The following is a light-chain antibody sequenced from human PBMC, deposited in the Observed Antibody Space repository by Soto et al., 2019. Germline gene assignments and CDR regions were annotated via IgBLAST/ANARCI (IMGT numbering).Light chain of an antibody. CDR3: QKRGNWPQ. Sequence: EIVLTHSQATLSFSALESGYLXFTASQSISNYLAWYQHKPGQAPRLLIFDASNRATGIPARFSGSGSGTDFTLTISGLEPEDFAIYYCQKRGNWPQFGQGTRLEI. CDR1: QSISNY. CDR2: DAS. V-gene: IGKV3-11*01. J-gene: IGKJ5*01.